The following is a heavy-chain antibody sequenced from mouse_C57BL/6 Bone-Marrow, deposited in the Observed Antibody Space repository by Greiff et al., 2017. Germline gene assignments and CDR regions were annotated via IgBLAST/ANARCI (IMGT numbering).Heavy chain of an antibody. CDR2: ISSGGSYT. Sequence: EVQLVESGGDLVKPGGSLKLSCAASGFTFSSYGMSWVRQTPDKRLEWVATISSGGSYTYYPDSVKGRFTISRDNAKNTLYLQRSSLKSEDTAMYYCARGRGFAYWGQGTLVTCSA. V-gene: IGHV5-6*01. CDR3: ARGRGFAY. CDR1: GFTFSSYG. J-gene: IGHJ3*01.